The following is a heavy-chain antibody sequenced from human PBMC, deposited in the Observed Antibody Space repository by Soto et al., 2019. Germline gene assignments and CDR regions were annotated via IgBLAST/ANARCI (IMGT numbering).Heavy chain of an antibody. D-gene: IGHD2-15*01. J-gene: IGHJ5*02. Sequence: SETLSLTCTVSGGSISSDTYYWSWIRQHPGQGLEWIGYIYYSVTTYYNPSLKSQVTISVDTSKNQFFLILSSVTAADTAVYYCARAGHCSGGTCYPSWFDPWGPGTLVTVSS. CDR2: IYYSVTT. CDR1: GGSISSDTYY. CDR3: ARAGHCSGGTCYPSWFDP. V-gene: IGHV4-31*01.